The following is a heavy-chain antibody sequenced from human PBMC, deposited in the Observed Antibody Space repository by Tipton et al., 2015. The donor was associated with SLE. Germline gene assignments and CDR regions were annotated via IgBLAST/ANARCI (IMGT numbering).Heavy chain of an antibody. D-gene: IGHD2-21*01. CDR2: AYYRGST. Sequence: TLSLTCNVSGGSVSNKRYFWGWIRQSPGKTLEWIGSAYYRGSTYNNPSLKSRVTVSVDTSRNEFSLKLNSVTAADTAVYYCVRHVASVINQEFDYWGQGTLVTVSS. CDR1: GGSVSNKRYF. J-gene: IGHJ4*02. V-gene: IGHV4-39*01. CDR3: VRHVASVINQEFDY.